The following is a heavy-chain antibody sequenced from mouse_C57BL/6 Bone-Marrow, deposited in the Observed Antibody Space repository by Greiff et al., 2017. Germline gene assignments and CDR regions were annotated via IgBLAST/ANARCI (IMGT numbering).Heavy chain of an antibody. J-gene: IGHJ1*03. CDR1: GFSFSDYG. CDR3: AVYYYGSRRYFDV. CDR2: ISSGSSTI. V-gene: IGHV5-17*01. Sequence: EVHLVESGGGLVKPGGSLKLSCAASGFSFSDYGMHWVRQAPEKGLEWVAYISSGSSTIYYADTVKGRITISRDNAKNTLFLQMTSLMSEDTAMYYCAVYYYGSRRYFDVWGTGTTVTVSS. D-gene: IGHD1-1*01.